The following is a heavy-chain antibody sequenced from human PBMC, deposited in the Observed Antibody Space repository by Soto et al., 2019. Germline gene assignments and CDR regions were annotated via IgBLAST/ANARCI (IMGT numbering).Heavy chain of an antibody. V-gene: IGHV3-23*01. CDR3: AKMVHGGYVSYFDS. J-gene: IGHJ4*02. D-gene: IGHD5-12*01. Sequence: LRLSCEASGFTFTSYSMSWVRQAPWKGLEWVSATSGSGDTTYYADSVKGRFTISRDNSEKRLYLQMNSLRAEDTAVYYCAKMVHGGYVSYFDSWGQGTLVTVSS. CDR1: GFTFTSYS. CDR2: TSGSGDTT.